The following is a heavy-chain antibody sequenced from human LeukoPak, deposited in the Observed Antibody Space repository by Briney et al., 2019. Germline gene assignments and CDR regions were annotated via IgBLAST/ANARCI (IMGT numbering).Heavy chain of an antibody. D-gene: IGHD4/OR15-4a*01. Sequence: ASVKVSCKASGYTFTDYYVHWVRLVPGQGLEWMGRISPNSGATNYAERFRGRVTMARDTSINTVYMEMSSLRSDDTAVYYCARDLWGWGSDYLDYWGQGTLVTVSS. CDR3: ARDLWGWGSDYLDY. CDR1: GYTFTDYY. V-gene: IGHV1-2*06. CDR2: ISPNSGAT. J-gene: IGHJ4*02.